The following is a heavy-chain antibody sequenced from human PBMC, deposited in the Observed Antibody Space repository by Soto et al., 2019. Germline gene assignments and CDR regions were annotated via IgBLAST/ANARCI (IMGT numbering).Heavy chain of an antibody. CDR1: GFSISDYY. Sequence: PGGSLRLSCAASGFSISDYYMSWIRQAPGKGLEWLAYISQSYSYTNYADSVKGRFTISRDNANDSVYLQMNSLRVDDSDIYYCARSESQLKVISFFDSWGQGALVTVSS. CDR3: ARSESQLKVISFFDS. J-gene: IGHJ4*02. V-gene: IGHV3-11*06. D-gene: IGHD3-22*01. CDR2: ISQSYSYT.